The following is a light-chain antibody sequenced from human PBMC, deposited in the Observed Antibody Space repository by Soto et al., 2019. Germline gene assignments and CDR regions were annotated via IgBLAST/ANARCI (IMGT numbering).Light chain of an antibody. CDR2: EVT. CDR1: SSDVAVSTY. CDR3: SSYTTSHGLV. V-gene: IGLV2-14*01. Sequence: QSALTQPASVCESLGQSITISCTGSSSDVAVSTYVSWHRQHPGKAPEVIIYEVTNRPSGVSDRFSGSKSGDTASLTVSGLQAEDEADYYCSSYTTSHGLVFGGGTKLTVL. J-gene: IGLJ3*02.